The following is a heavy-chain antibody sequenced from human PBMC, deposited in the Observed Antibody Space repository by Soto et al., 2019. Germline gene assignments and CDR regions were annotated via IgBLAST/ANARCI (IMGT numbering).Heavy chain of an antibody. D-gene: IGHD3-22*01. Sequence: GGSLRLSCTASGFTFGDYAMSWFRQAPGKGLEWVGFIRSKAYGGTTEYAASVKGRFTISRDDSKSIAYLQMNSLKTEDTAVYYCMRDFYEYYYDSSGYLDYWGQGTLVTVSS. CDR2: IRSKAYGGTT. CDR1: GFTFGDYA. V-gene: IGHV3-49*03. CDR3: MRDFYEYYYDSSGYLDY. J-gene: IGHJ4*02.